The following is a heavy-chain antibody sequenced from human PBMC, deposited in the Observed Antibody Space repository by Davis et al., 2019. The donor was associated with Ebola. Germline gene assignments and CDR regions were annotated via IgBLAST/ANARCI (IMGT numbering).Heavy chain of an antibody. CDR3: ARGVGWELLSYYTMDV. V-gene: IGHV3-13*01. Sequence: PGGSLRLSCAASGFTFSSYDMHWVRQATGKGLEWVSGIGSAGDTYYPGSVKGRFTISRDNAKSSLYLQMNRLRAGDAAVYYCARGVGWELLSYYTMDVWGQGTPVTVSS. CDR2: IGSAGDT. D-gene: IGHD1-26*01. J-gene: IGHJ6*02. CDR1: GFTFSSYD.